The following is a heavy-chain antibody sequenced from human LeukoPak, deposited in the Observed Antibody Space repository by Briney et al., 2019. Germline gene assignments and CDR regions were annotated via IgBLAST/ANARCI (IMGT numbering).Heavy chain of an antibody. CDR2: VYYSGST. CDR3: AREVRSGYFYFDY. CDR1: GFSISSGYY. D-gene: IGHD5-12*01. V-gene: IGHV4-38-2*02. J-gene: IGHJ4*02. Sequence: SETLSLTCSVSGFSISSGYYWGWVRQPPGKGLEWIGTVYYSGSTYYNPSLMSRVSLSLDTSKNQFSLKVTSVTAADTAMYSCAREVRSGYFYFDYWGQGTLVTVSS.